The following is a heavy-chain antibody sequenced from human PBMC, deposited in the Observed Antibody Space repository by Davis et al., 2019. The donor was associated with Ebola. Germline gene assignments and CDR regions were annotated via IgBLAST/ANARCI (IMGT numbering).Heavy chain of an antibody. Sequence: GGSLRLSCAASGFTFSSYWMSWVRQAPGKGLEWVSYITSTSSVTYYADSVRGRFTTTRDNDKNSLYLQMNSLRAEDTAVYYCAVIDAYGPDWFDPWGQGTLVTVSS. CDR3: AVIDAYGPDWFDP. J-gene: IGHJ5*02. V-gene: IGHV3-48*01. D-gene: IGHD3-10*01. CDR1: GFTFSSYW. CDR2: ITSTSSVT.